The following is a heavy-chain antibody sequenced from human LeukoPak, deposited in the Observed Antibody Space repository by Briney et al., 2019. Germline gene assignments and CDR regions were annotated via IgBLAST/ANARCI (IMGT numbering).Heavy chain of an antibody. J-gene: IGHJ5*02. V-gene: IGHV3-48*03. D-gene: IGHD6-19*01. CDR3: VRDHSGWSLDP. Sequence: GGSLRLSCAASGFTLSRYEMNWVRQAPGKGLEWVSYISDSGRTVYYADSVKGRFTISRDSAKNSLYLRMNSLRAEDTAVYYCVRDHSGWSLDPWGQGTLVTVSS. CDR1: GFTLSRYE. CDR2: ISDSGRTV.